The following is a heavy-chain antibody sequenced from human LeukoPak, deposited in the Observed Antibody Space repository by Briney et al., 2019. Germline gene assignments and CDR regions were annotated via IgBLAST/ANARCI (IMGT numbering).Heavy chain of an antibody. D-gene: IGHD3-22*01. CDR1: GFTFSSYG. CDR2: ISYDGSNK. J-gene: IGHJ4*02. V-gene: IGHV3-30*18. CDR3: AKDLETYYYDSSGYYQQLFDY. Sequence: GGSLRLSCAASGFTFSSYGMHWVRQAPGKGLEWVAVISYDGSNKYYADSVKGRFTISRDNSKNTLYLQMNSLRAEDMAVYYCAKDLETYYYDSSGYYQQLFDYWSQGTLVTVSS.